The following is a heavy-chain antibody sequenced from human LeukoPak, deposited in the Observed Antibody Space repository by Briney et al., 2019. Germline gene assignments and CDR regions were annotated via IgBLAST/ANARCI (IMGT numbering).Heavy chain of an antibody. J-gene: IGHJ3*02. CDR2: INPNSGGT. D-gene: IGHD6-6*01. Sequence: ASVKVSCKASGYTFTGYYMHWVRQAPGQGLEWMGWINPNSGGTNYAQKFQGRVTMTRDTSISTAYMELSRLRSDDTAVYYCAREASSSTPDAFDIWGQGTMVTVSS. CDR3: AREASSSTPDAFDI. V-gene: IGHV1-2*02. CDR1: GYTFTGYY.